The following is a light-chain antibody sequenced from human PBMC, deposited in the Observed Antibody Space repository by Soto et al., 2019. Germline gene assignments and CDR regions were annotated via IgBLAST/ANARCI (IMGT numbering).Light chain of an antibody. Sequence: QSVLTQPPSVSGAPGQRVTISCTGSSSNIGAGYDVHWYQQLPGTAPKLLIYGNGNRPSGVPDRFSGSKSGTSASLAITGLQAEDEADYYCQSYDSSLSGYVFGTGTKLTV. J-gene: IGLJ1*01. V-gene: IGLV1-40*01. CDR3: QSYDSSLSGYV. CDR1: SSNIGAGYD. CDR2: GNG.